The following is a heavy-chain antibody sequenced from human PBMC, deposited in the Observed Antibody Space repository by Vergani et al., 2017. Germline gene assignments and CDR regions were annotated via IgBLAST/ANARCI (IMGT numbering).Heavy chain of an antibody. D-gene: IGHD5-12*01. CDR1: GFTFSNAW. V-gene: IGHV3-15*01. CDR3: VRDRSRYSGYDLYYGMDV. CDR2: IKNKIDGGTT. J-gene: IGHJ6*02. Sequence: EVQLVESGGGLVKPGGSLRLSCAASGFTFSNAWMSWVRQAPGKGPEWVGRIKNKIDGGTTDYAAPVKGRFTISRDDSKNTLYLQMNSLRAEDAAVYYCVRDRSRYSGYDLYYGMDVWGQGTTVTVSS.